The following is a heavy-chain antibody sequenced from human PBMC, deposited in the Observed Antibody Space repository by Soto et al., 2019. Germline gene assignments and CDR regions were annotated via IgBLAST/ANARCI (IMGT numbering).Heavy chain of an antibody. D-gene: IGHD4-4*01. CDR2: IDPSDSYT. J-gene: IGHJ6*02. CDR1: GYSFTSYW. V-gene: IGHV5-10-1*01. CDR3: ARENYSNYPYYYYYYGMDV. Sequence: GESLKISCKGSGYSFTSYWISWVRQMPGKGLEWMGRIDPSDSYTNYSPSLQGHVTISADKSISTAYLQWSSLKASDTAMYYCARENYSNYPYYYYYYGMDVWGQGTTVTVSS.